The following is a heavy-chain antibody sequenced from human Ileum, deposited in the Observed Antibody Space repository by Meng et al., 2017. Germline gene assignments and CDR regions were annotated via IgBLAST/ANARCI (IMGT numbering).Heavy chain of an antibody. CDR3: VRKGGTTTTILVGDY. CDR2: ISNDGSDT. J-gene: IGHJ4*01. Sequence: GESLKISCAASGFTFSSHAVHWVRQAPGKGLEWVASISNDGSDTYYGDSVKGRFTISRDNSKNTVYLQVNSLGPEDTAVYYCVRKGGTTTTILVGDYWGQGNRV. D-gene: IGHD3-3*01. CDR1: GFTFSSHA. V-gene: IGHV3-30*01.